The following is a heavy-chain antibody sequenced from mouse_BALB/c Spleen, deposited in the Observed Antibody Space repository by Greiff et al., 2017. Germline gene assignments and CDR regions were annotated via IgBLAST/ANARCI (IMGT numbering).Heavy chain of an antibody. J-gene: IGHJ2*01. V-gene: IGHV5-6-3*01. CDR2: INSNGGST. D-gene: IGHD2-2*01. CDR1: GFTFSSYG. Sequence: EVQLVESGGGLVQPGGSLKLSCAASGFTFSSYGMSWVRQTPDKRLELVATINSNGGSTYYPDSVKGRFTISRDNAKNTLYLQMSSLKSEDTAMYYCARGDYGYDDYCDYWGQGTTLTVSS. CDR3: ARGDYGYDDYCDY.